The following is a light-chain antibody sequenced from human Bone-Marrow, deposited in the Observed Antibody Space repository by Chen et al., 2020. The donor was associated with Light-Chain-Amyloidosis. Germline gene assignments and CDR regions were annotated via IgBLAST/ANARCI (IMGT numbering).Light chain of an antibody. J-gene: IGKJ1*01. Sequence: VMTQSPVALSVCPGDTATLSCRASQSIRWNFAWYQQRPGQAPRLLIYGASARATGIAARFSGSGFGTDFTLTISTIQSEDFAVYYCQQYNNWPLTFGQWTRVDIK. CDR1: QSIRWN. CDR3: QQYNNWPLT. CDR2: GAS. V-gene: IGKV3-15*01.